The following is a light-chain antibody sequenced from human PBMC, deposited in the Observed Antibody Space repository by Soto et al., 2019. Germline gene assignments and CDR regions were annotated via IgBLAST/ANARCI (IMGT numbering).Light chain of an antibody. CDR1: SSDVGSYNR. J-gene: IGLJ1*01. CDR2: EVS. V-gene: IGLV2-18*02. CDR3: SSYTSSSTLYV. Sequence: QSVLTQPPSVSVSPGQSVTISCTGTSSDVGSYNRVSWYQQPPGTAPKLMIYEVSNRPSGVPDRFSGSKSGNTASLTISGLQAEDEADYYCSSYTSSSTLYVFGTGTRSPS.